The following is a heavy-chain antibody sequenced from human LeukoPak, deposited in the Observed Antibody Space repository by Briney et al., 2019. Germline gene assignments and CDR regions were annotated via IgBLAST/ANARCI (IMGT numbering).Heavy chain of an antibody. Sequence: PGGSLRLSCAASGFIFSDYYMSWIRQAPGKGLEWVSYISSSGSTIYYADSVKGRFTISRDNAKNSLYLQMNSLRAGDTALYYCTRVGGELLWFGELSYFDYWGQGTLVTVSS. D-gene: IGHD3-10*01. V-gene: IGHV3-11*01. J-gene: IGHJ4*02. CDR1: GFIFSDYY. CDR3: TRVGGELLWFGELSYFDY. CDR2: ISSSGSTI.